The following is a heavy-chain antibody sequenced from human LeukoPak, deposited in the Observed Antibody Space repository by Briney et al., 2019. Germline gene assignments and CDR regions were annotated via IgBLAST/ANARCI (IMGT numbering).Heavy chain of an antibody. Sequence: PSETLSLTCTVSGYSISSGYYWGWLRQPPGKGLEWIGSIYHSGSTYYNPSLKSRVTISVDTSKNRFSLKLSSVTAADTAVYYCAQEFGEFPYWGQGTLVTVSS. CDR2: IYHSGST. J-gene: IGHJ4*02. D-gene: IGHD3-10*01. CDR3: AQEFGEFPY. CDR1: GYSISSGYY. V-gene: IGHV4-38-2*02.